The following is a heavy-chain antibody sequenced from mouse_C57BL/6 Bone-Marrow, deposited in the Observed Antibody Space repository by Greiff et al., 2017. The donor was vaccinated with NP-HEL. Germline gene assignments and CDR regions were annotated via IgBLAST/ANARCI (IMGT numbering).Heavy chain of an antibody. V-gene: IGHV5-16*01. Sequence: EVKVVESEGGLVQPGSSMKLSCTASGFTFSDYYMAWVRQVPEKGLEWVANINYDGSSTYYLDSLKSRFIISRDNAKNILYLQISSLKSEDTATYYGARVLGDYPFAYWGQGTLVTVSA. CDR3: ARVLGDYPFAY. CDR1: GFTFSDYY. CDR2: INYDGSST. D-gene: IGHD2-4*01. J-gene: IGHJ3*01.